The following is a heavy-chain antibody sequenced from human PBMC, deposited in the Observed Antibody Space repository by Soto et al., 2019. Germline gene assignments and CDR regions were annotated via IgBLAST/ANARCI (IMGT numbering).Heavy chain of an antibody. CDR1: GGSISSSSYY. CDR2: IYYSGST. CDR3: ARPRYDSSGDDAFDI. Sequence: QLQLQESGPGLVKPSETLSLTCTVSGGSISSSSYYWGWIRQPPGKGLEWIGSIYYSGSTYYNPSLKSRVTISVDTSKNQFSLKLSSVTAADTAVYYCARPRYDSSGDDAFDIWGQGTMVTVSS. D-gene: IGHD3-22*01. V-gene: IGHV4-39*01. J-gene: IGHJ3*02.